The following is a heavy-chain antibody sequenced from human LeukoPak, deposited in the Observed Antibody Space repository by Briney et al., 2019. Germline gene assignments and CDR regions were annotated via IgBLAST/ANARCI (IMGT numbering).Heavy chain of an antibody. D-gene: IGHD3-9*01. V-gene: IGHV3-74*01. Sequence: GGSLRLSCAAPGFTFSSYYLHWVRQAPGKGLVWVSRINADGSITNYADSVKGRFTIFRDNAKNTLYLQMNSLRAEDTAVYYCARDLNDPLTGYSYYMDAWGKGTTVTVSS. CDR3: ARDLNDPLTGYSYYMDA. J-gene: IGHJ6*03. CDR2: INADGSIT. CDR1: GFTFSSYY.